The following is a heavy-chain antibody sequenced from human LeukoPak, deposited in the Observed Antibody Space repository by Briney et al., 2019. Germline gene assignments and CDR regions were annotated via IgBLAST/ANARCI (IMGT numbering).Heavy chain of an antibody. Sequence: SETLSLTCTVSGGSISSYYWSWIRQPPGKGLEWIGNIYDSGSTNYNPSLESRVTISLDTSKNQFSLKLGSVTAADTAVYYCANTKQWLAFDYWGQGTLVTVSS. CDR3: ANTKQWLAFDY. CDR2: IYDSGST. CDR1: GGSISSYY. D-gene: IGHD6-19*01. V-gene: IGHV4-59*01. J-gene: IGHJ4*02.